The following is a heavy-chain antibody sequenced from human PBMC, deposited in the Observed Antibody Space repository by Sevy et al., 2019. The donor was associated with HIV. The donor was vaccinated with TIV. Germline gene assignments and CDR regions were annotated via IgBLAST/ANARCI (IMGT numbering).Heavy chain of an antibody. D-gene: IGHD6-6*01. CDR2: ISWDGGST. V-gene: IGHV3-43*01. CDR3: AKDSSSSSDGYYYYGMDV. CDR1: AFTFDDYT. J-gene: IGHJ6*02. Sequence: GGSLRLSCAASAFTFDDYTRHWVRQAPGKGLEWVSLISWDGGSTYYADSVKGRFTISRDNSKNSLYLQMNSLRTEDTALYYCAKDSSSSSDGYYYYGMDVWGQGTTVTVSS.